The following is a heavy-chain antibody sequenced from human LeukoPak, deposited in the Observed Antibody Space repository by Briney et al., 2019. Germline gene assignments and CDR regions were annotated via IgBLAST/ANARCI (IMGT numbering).Heavy chain of an antibody. CDR3: VQDWVWGALGS. CDR2: ITSDSRGI. CDR1: GFTYSHYG. D-gene: IGHD7-27*01. Sequence: GGTLRLSCVASGFTYSHYGMNWVRQAPGKGLEWVPGITSDSRGIYYADSVKGRLTIYRDNSKITLYLQMDRVGVEDTALYYCVQDWVWGALGSWGEGALVTVSS. J-gene: IGHJ4*02. V-gene: IGHV3-23*01.